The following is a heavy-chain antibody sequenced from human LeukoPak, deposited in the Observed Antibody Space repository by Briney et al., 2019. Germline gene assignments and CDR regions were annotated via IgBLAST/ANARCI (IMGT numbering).Heavy chain of an antibody. J-gene: IGHJ4*02. CDR3: ARQTGPVVPAAQPDY. D-gene: IGHD2-2*01. V-gene: IGHV5-51*01. CDR1: GYSFTSYW. Sequence: GESLKISCKGSGYSFTSYWIGWVRQMPGKGLEWMGIIYPGDSDTRYSPSFQGQVTISADKSISTAYLQWSSLKASDTAMYYCARQTGPVVPAAQPDYWGQGTLVTVSS. CDR2: IYPGDSDT.